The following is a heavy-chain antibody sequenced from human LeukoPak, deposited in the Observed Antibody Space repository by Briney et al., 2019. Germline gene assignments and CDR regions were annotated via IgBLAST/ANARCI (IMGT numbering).Heavy chain of an antibody. J-gene: IGHJ4*02. CDR3: ARDGVGAAKRGAFDS. D-gene: IGHD2-15*01. CDR2: IIPIFDSA. Sequence: ASVKVSCKASGGTFSSYAINWVRQAPGRGLEWMGGIIPIFDSANYAQKFQGRVTITADESTSTAYMELSGLKFEDTAVYYCARDGVGAAKRGAFDSWGQGTLATVSS. V-gene: IGHV1-69*13. CDR1: GGTFSSYA.